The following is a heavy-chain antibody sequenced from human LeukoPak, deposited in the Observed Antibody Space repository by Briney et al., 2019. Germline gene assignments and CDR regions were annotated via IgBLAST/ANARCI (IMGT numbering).Heavy chain of an antibody. V-gene: IGHV4-59*01. CDR2: IYYSGST. CDR3: ARTTSSGWYAAGYYFDY. J-gene: IGHJ4*02. CDR1: GGSISSYY. Sequence: KHSETLSLTCTVSGGSISSYYWSWIRQPPGKGLEWTGYIYYSGSTNYNPSLKSRVTISVDTSKNQFSLKMSSVTAADTAVYYCARTTSSGWYAAGYYFDYWGQGTLVTVSS. D-gene: IGHD6-19*01.